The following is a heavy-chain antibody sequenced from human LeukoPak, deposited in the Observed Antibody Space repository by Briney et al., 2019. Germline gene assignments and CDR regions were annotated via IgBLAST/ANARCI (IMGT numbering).Heavy chain of an antibody. CDR3: ARVPHGVDY. V-gene: IGHV3-11*01. CDR2: ISSSVSTI. J-gene: IGHJ4*02. Sequence: GGSLRLSCAASGFTFSDYYMSSIREAPGKGLGWVSYISSSVSTIYYADSVKGRFTISRDNAKNSLYLQMNSLRAEDTAVYYCARVPHGVDYWGQGTLVTVSS. D-gene: IGHD3-16*01. CDR1: GFTFSDYY.